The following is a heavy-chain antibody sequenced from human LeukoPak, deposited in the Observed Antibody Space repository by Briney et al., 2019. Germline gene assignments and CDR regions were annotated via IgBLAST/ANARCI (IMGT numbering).Heavy chain of an antibody. D-gene: IGHD3-16*02. CDR3: ARGSLSFDY. CDR2: IYHSGST. V-gene: IGHV4-38-2*02. Sequence: PSETLSLTCSVSGYSISSGYYWGWIRQPPGKGLEWIGSIYHSGSTYYNPSLKSRVTISVDTSKNQFSLKLSSVTAADAAVYYCARGSLSFDYWGQGTLVPVSS. J-gene: IGHJ4*02. CDR1: GYSISSGYY.